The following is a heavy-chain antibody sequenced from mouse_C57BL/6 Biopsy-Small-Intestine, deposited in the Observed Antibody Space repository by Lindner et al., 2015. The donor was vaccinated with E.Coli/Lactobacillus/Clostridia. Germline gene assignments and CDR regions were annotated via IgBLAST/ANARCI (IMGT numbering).Heavy chain of an antibody. V-gene: IGHV1-42*01. J-gene: IGHJ1*03. CDR3: TRSYGSPWYFDV. CDR2: INPSTGGT. CDR1: GYSFTGYF. Sequence: VQLQESGPELVKPGASVKISCKASGYSFTGYFINWVKESPEKSLEWIGEINPSTGGTAFNQNFKAKATLTVDKSSTTAYMQFKSLTSEDSAVYYCTRSYGSPWYFDVWGTGTTVTVSS. D-gene: IGHD1-1*01.